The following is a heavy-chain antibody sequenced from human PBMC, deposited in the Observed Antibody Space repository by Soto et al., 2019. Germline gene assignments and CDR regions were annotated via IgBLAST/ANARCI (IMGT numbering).Heavy chain of an antibody. CDR1: GGSISSGGYY. CDR2: IYYSGST. Sequence: SETLSLTCTVSGGSISSGGYYWSWIRQHPXKGLEWIGYIYYSGSTYYNPSLKSRVTISVDTSKNQFSLKLSSVTAADTAVYYCARVSGSYSYYYYGMDVWGQGTTVTVSS. V-gene: IGHV4-31*03. CDR3: ARVSGSYSYYYYGMDV. D-gene: IGHD1-26*01. J-gene: IGHJ6*02.